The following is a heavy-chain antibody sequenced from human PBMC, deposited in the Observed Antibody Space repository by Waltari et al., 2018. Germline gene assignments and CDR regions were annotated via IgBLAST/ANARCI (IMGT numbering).Heavy chain of an antibody. CDR1: GYSISSGYY. D-gene: IGHD5-12*01. J-gene: IGHJ4*02. CDR3: ASSYSGYDWWSADY. V-gene: IGHV4-38-2*01. CDR2: IYHSGST. Sequence: QVQLQESGPGLVKPSETLSLTCAVSGYSISSGYYWCWLRQPPGKGLEWIGSIYHSGSTYYNPSLKSRVTISVDTSKNQFSLKLSSVTAADTAVYYCASSYSGYDWWSADYWGQGTLVTVSS.